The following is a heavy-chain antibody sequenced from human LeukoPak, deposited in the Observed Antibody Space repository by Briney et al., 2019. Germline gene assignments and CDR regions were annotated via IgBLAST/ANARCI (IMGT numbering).Heavy chain of an antibody. V-gene: IGHV3-66*01. J-gene: IGHJ4*02. CDR2: IYSGGST. D-gene: IGHD3-22*01. CDR1: GFTFSSNY. Sequence: GGSLRLSCAASGFTFSSNYMSWVRQAPGKGLEWVSVIYSGGSTYYADSVKGRFTISRDNSKNTLYLQMNSLRAEDTAVYYCVRAPASGYTFDYWGQGTLVTVSS. CDR3: VRAPASGYTFDY.